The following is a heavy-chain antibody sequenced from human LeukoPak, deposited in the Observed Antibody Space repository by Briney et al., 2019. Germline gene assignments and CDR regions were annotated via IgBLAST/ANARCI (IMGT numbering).Heavy chain of an antibody. D-gene: IGHD2-2*02. V-gene: IGHV4-61*10. J-gene: IGHJ5*02. CDR3: ARGNRIYCSSTSCYTKNWFDP. Sequence: PSETLSLTCTVSGGSISSGSYYWSWIRQPAGKGLEWIGEINHSGSTNYNPSLKSRVTISVDTSKNQFSLKLSSVTAADTAVYYCARGNRIYCSSTSCYTKNWFDPWGQGTLVTVSS. CDR2: INHSGST. CDR1: GGSISSGSYY.